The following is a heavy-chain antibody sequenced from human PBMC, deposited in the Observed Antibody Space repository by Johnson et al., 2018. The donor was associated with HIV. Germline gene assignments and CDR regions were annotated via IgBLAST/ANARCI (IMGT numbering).Heavy chain of an antibody. CDR1: GFTFDDYG. J-gene: IGHJ3*02. D-gene: IGHD3-10*01. CDR3: ARDTSGEGRAFDI. Sequence: MHLVEFGGGVVRPGGSLRLSCAASGFTFDDYGMNWVRQTPGKGLEWVAHISSSGTTKYYADSVKGRFTISRDNTKKSLYLEMNSLRVDDTAIYYCARDTSGEGRAFDIWGQGTMVTVSP. CDR2: ISSSGTTK. V-gene: IGHV3-48*03.